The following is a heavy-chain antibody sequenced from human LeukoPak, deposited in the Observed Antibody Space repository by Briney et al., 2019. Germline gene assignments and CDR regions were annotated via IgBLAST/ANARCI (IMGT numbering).Heavy chain of an antibody. CDR2: IDHSGST. CDR3: ARENFSANYFFYYMDI. V-gene: IGHV4-59*01. J-gene: IGHJ6*03. CDR1: GGSFSRYF. D-gene: IGHD3-3*01. Sequence: PSETLSLTCTVSGGSFSRYFWTWIRQTPGKGLEWIGYIDHSGSTNYSPSLQSRVTISIDTSKNQFSLKLNSVTAADTAVYYCARENFSANYFFYYMDIWGTGTTVTVSS.